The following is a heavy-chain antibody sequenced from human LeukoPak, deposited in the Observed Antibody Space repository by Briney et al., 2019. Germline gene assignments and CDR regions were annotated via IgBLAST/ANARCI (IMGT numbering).Heavy chain of an antibody. CDR3: ARDKQLDWAHYYYYYMDV. Sequence: ASVKVSCKASGYTFTSYDINWVRPATGQGVEWMRWMNPNSGNTGYAQKFQGRVTITRNTSISTAYMELSSLRSEDTAVYYCARDKQLDWAHYYYYYMDVWGKGTTVTVSS. CDR2: MNPNSGNT. D-gene: IGHD1-1*01. J-gene: IGHJ6*03. CDR1: GYTFTSYD. V-gene: IGHV1-8*03.